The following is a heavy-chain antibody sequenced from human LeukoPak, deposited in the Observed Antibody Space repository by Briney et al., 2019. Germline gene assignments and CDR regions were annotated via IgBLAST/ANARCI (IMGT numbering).Heavy chain of an antibody. J-gene: IGHJ3*02. Sequence: GGSLRLSCAASGFTFSDYYMSWIRQAPGKGLEWVSYISSSGSTIYYADSVKGRFTISRDNAKNSLYLQMNSLRAEDTAVYYCARDFRNDYSNPDAFDIWGQGTMVTVSS. CDR1: GFTFSDYY. CDR2: ISSSGSTI. D-gene: IGHD4-11*01. V-gene: IGHV3-11*04. CDR3: ARDFRNDYSNPDAFDI.